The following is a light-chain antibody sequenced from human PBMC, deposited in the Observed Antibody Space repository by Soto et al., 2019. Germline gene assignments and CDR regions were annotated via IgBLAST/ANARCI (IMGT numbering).Light chain of an antibody. J-gene: IGKJ1*01. V-gene: IGKV1-6*01. CDR3: LQDYNYPRT. Sequence: AIQMTQSPYSLSASLGDRVTITCRASQGIRNNLGWYQQKPGKAPNLLIYAASSLQSGVPSRFSGSGSGTDFTLTISSLQPEDFATYYCLQDYNYPRTFGQGTKVDIK. CDR1: QGIRNN. CDR2: AAS.